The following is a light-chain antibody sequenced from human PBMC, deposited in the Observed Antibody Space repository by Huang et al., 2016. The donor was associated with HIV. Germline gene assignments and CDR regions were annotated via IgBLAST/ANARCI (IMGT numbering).Light chain of an antibody. CDR3: QQYNNWPPWT. Sequence: DIVMTQSPATLSVSLGERVTLSCRASQNVNRNVAWYQHKPGKVPRLVIHGASTRATGVSDRFRGSGSGTEFTLTISSLQAEDFALYYCQQYNNWPPWTFGQGTKLEIK. CDR1: QNVNRN. J-gene: IGKJ1*01. V-gene: IGKV3-15*01. CDR2: GAS.